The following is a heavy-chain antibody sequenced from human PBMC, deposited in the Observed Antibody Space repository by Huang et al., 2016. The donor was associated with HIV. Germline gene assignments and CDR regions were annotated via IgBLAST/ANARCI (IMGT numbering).Heavy chain of an antibody. V-gene: IGHV3-30*18. D-gene: IGHD2-2*01. CDR3: AKDLAGYCSSTSCYGQDY. CDR2: TSYDGSNK. Sequence: QVQLVESGGAVVQPGRSLRLSCAASGFTFSRYGMHWVRQAPGKGREWGAVTSYDGSNKNYADAVKGRFTISRDNSKNTLHLQMNSLRAEDTAVYYCAKDLAGYCSSTSCYGQDYWGQGTLVTVSS. J-gene: IGHJ4*02. CDR1: GFTFSRYG.